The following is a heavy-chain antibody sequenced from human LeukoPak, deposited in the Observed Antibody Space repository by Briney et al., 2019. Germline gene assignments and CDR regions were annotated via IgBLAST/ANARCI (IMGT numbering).Heavy chain of an antibody. D-gene: IGHD3-10*01. J-gene: IGHJ4*02. CDR3: ASTYGSGGSEGLYNY. CDR1: GGTFSSYA. CDR2: INPNSGGT. V-gene: IGHV1-2*02. Sequence: EASVKVSCKASGGTFSSYAISWVRQAPGQGLEWMGWINPNSGGTNYAQKFQGRVTMTRDTSISTAYMELSRLRSDDTAVYYCASTYGSGGSEGLYNYWGQETLVTVSS.